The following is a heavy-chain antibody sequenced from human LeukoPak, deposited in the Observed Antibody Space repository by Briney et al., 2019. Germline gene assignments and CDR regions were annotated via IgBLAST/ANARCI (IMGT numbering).Heavy chain of an antibody. Sequence: PGGSLRLSCAASGFTFSSSTMTWVRQSPGKGLEWVSSISSSSTYIYYADSVKGRFTISRDNAQNALFLQMNSLRVEDTAVYYCAAGTAAHYWGQGTLVTVSS. D-gene: IGHD6-13*01. CDR2: ISSSSTYI. J-gene: IGHJ4*02. V-gene: IGHV3-21*04. CDR3: AAGTAAHY. CDR1: GFTFSSST.